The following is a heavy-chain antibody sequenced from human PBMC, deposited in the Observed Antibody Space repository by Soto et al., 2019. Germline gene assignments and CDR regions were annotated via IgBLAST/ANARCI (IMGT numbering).Heavy chain of an antibody. CDR3: ARAGNWRTAFDY. CDR1: GGSISSGGYY. J-gene: IGHJ4*02. V-gene: IGHV4-31*03. CDR2: MDYSVST. Sequence: SETLSLTCTVSGGSISSGGYYWSWIRQHPGKGLEWIGYMDYSVSTYYNPSLKSRVTISVDTSKNQFYLKLSSVTAADTAVYYCARAGNWRTAFDYWGQGTPVTVSS. D-gene: IGHD1-1*01.